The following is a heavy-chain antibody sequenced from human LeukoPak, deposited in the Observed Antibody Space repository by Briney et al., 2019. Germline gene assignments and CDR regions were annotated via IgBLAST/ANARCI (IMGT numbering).Heavy chain of an antibody. Sequence: GGSLRLSCAASGFTFSKYNMNWVRQAPGKGLEWVSSISTSSIYIYYADSVRGRFTVSRDNAKNSLYLQMNSLRAEDTAVYYCASQEEAVWPEPLDYWGQGTLVTVSS. CDR3: ASQEEAVWPEPLDY. J-gene: IGHJ4*02. CDR1: GFTFSKYN. D-gene: IGHD1-14*01. CDR2: ISTSSIYI. V-gene: IGHV3-21*01.